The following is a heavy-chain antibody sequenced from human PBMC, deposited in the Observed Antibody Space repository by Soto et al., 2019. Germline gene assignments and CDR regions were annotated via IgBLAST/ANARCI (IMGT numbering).Heavy chain of an antibody. CDR3: ARDLRYYDSSGYYHYFDY. J-gene: IGHJ4*02. V-gene: IGHV3-30-3*01. Sequence: GGSLRLSCAASGFTFSSYAMHWVRQAPGKGLEWVAVISYDGSNKYYADSVKGRFTISRDNSKNTLYLQMNSLRAEDTAVYYCARDLRYYDSSGYYHYFDYWGQGTLVTVSS. CDR1: GFTFSSYA. D-gene: IGHD3-22*01. CDR2: ISYDGSNK.